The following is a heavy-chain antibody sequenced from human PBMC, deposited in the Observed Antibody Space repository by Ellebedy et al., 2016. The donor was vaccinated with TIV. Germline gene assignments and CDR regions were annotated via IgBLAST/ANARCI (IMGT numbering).Heavy chain of an antibody. Sequence: GESLKISCAASGFTFSSYAMIWVRQAPGKGLEWVSTVSSSGYNTFYADSVKGWFTISRDNSKNTLYLQMNSLRAEDTAVYFCARGLYSYGFAEYLQHWGQGTLVTVSS. V-gene: IGHV3-23*01. D-gene: IGHD5-18*01. J-gene: IGHJ1*01. CDR1: GFTFSSYA. CDR2: VSSSGYNT. CDR3: ARGLYSYGFAEYLQH.